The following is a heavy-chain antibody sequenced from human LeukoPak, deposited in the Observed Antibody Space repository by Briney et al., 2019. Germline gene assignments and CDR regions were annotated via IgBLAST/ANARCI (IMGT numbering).Heavy chain of an antibody. CDR1: GYTFTSYY. D-gene: IGHD4-11*01. V-gene: IGHV1-46*01. CDR3: AGAKSNYAPFDY. J-gene: IGHJ4*02. CDR2: INPSGGST. Sequence: ASVKVSCKASGYTFTSYYMHWVRQAPGQGLEWMGIINPSGGSTSYAQKFQGRVTMTRDTSTNTVYMELSSLRSEDTAVYYCAGAKSNYAPFDYWGQGTLVTVSS.